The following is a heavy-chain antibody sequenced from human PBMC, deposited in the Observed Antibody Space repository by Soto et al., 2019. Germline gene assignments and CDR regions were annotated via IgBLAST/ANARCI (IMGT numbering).Heavy chain of an antibody. V-gene: IGHV1-58*02. Sequence: ASVKVSCKASGFTFTSSAMQWVRQARGQRLEWIGWIVVGSGNTNYAQKFQERVTITRDMSTSTAYMELSSLRSEDTAVYYCAAVFTAAGTPLQGEDYWGQGTLVTVSS. CDR3: AAVFTAAGTPLQGEDY. D-gene: IGHD6-13*01. J-gene: IGHJ4*02. CDR1: GFTFTSSA. CDR2: IVVGSGNT.